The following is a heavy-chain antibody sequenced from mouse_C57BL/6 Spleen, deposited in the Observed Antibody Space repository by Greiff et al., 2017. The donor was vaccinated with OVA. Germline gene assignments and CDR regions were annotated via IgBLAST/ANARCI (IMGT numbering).Heavy chain of an antibody. V-gene: IGHV1-4*01. CDR3: ARREIYYSNYAYFDV. CDR2: INPSSGYT. J-gene: IGHJ1*03. D-gene: IGHD2-5*01. Sequence: QVQLKESGAELARPGASVKMSCKASGYTFTSYTMHWVKQRPGQGLEWIGYINPSSGYTKYNQKFKDKATLTADKSSSTAYMQLSSLTSEDSAVYYCARREIYYSNYAYFDVWGTGTTVTVSS. CDR1: GYTFTSYT.